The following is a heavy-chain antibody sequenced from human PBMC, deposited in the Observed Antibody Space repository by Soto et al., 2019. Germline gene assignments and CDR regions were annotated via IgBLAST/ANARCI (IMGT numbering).Heavy chain of an antibody. V-gene: IGHV1-2*04. Sequence: VSVKVSCKASGYTFTGYYMHWVRQAPGQGLEWMGWINPNSGGTNYAQKFQGWVTMTRDTSISTAYMELSRLRSDDTAVYYCAISTIYYYGMDVWGQGTTVTVSS. D-gene: IGHD1-1*01. J-gene: IGHJ6*02. CDR2: INPNSGGT. CDR1: GYTFTGYY. CDR3: AISTIYYYGMDV.